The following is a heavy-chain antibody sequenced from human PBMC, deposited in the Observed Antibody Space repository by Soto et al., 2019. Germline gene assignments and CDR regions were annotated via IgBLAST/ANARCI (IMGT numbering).Heavy chain of an antibody. CDR1: GYTFTSYD. CDR3: ARDSGITGTLDY. J-gene: IGHJ4*02. CDR2: MNPNSGNT. Sequence: ASVKVSCKASGYTFTSYDINWVRQATGQGLEWMGWMNPNSGNTGYAQKFQGRVTMTRNTSISTAYMELSSLRAEDTAVYYCARDSGITGTLDYWGQGTLVTVSS. D-gene: IGHD1-20*01. V-gene: IGHV1-8*01.